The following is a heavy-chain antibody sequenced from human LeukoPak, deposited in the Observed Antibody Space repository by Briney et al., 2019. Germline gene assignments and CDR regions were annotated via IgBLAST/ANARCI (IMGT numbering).Heavy chain of an antibody. J-gene: IGHJ4*02. V-gene: IGHV3-30*18. CDR3: AKDRGLTLAKTIVVVPAAIVDY. CDR2: ISYDGSNK. Sequence: PGGSLRLSCAASGFTFSSYGMHWVRQAPGKGLEWVAVISYDGSNKYYADSVKGRFTISRDNSKNTLYLQMNSLRAEDTAVYYCAKDRGLTLAKTIVVVPAAIVDYWGQGTLVTVSS. D-gene: IGHD2-2*02. CDR1: GFTFSSYG.